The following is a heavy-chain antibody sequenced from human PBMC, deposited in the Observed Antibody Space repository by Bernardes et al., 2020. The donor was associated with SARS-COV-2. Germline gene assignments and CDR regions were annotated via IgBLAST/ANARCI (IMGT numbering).Heavy chain of an antibody. J-gene: IGHJ4*02. CDR2: IYYSGST. CDR1: GGSIRSSSYY. D-gene: IGHD4-17*01. Sequence: SATLTLTCTVSGGSIRSSSYYWGWIPQPPGKGLEWIGSIYYSGSTYYNPSLKSRVTISVDTSKNQFSLKLSSVTAADTAVYYCARFQFGATLITVTRVGFDYWGQGTLVTGSS. V-gene: IGHV4-39*01. CDR3: ARFQFGATLITVTRVGFDY.